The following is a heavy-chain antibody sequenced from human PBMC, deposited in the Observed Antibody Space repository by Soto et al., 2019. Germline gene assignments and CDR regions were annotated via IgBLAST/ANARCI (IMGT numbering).Heavy chain of an antibody. D-gene: IGHD3-16*01. J-gene: IGHJ4*02. CDR3: ARDLGGPDY. CDR2: LSSDGFGA. Sequence: EVHLEESGGGLVQPGGSLRLSCAASGFSLSPYWMHWVRQVPGRGLEWVARLSSDGFGAAYADSVKGRFFISRDIARNTLSLQMNSLRADDAAVYYCARDLGGPDYWGRGTSVTVSS. V-gene: IGHV3-74*03. CDR1: GFSLSPYW.